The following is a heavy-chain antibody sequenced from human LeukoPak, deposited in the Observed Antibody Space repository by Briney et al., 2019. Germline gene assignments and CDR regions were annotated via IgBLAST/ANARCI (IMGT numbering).Heavy chain of an antibody. CDR2: IYYSGST. D-gene: IGHD3-10*01. J-gene: IGHJ6*02. V-gene: IGHV4-39*02. CDR1: GGSISSSRYY. CDR3: ARDTMYYYGMDV. Sequence: SETLSLTCTVSGGSISSSRYYWGWIRQPPGKGLEWIGSIYYSGSTYYNPSLKSRVTISVDTSKNQFSLKLSSVTAADTAVYYCARDTMYYYGMDVWGQGTTVTVSS.